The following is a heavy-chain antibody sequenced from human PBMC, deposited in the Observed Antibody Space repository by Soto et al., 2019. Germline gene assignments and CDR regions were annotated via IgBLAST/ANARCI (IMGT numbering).Heavy chain of an antibody. CDR3: ARDPHEFWNSYFFDV. CDR1: GYAFDIFC. J-gene: IGHJ5*02. D-gene: IGHD3-3*01. CDR2: ISPYDDKT. V-gene: IGHV1-18*01. Sequence: ASVKVSCKTFGYAFDIFCINWLRQAPGQGLEWMGWISPYDDKTNIAQKFQGRVTMSTDTSTSTAYMELRTLRFDDTAVYYCARDPHEFWNSYFFDVWCQGTQATVSS.